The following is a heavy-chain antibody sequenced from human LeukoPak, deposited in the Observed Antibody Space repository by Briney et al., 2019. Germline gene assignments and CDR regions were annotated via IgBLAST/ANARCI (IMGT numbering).Heavy chain of an antibody. CDR1: RFTFSSYS. V-gene: IGHV3-48*04. D-gene: IGHD3-22*01. Sequence: GGSLRLSCAASRFTFSSYSMNWVRQAPGKGLEWVSYISSSSSTIYYADSVKGRFTISRDNAKNSLYLQMNSLRAEDTAVYYCARVPGANYYDSSGYHFDYWGQGTLVTVSS. J-gene: IGHJ4*02. CDR3: ARVPGANYYDSSGYHFDY. CDR2: ISSSSSTI.